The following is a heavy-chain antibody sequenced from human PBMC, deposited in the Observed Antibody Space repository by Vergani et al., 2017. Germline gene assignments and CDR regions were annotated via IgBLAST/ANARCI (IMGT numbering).Heavy chain of an antibody. J-gene: IGHJ6*03. Sequence: QVQLVESGGGVVQPGRSLRLSCAASGFTFSSYGMHWVRQAPGKGLEWVAVIWYDGSNKYYADSVKGRFTISRDNSKNTLYLQMNSLRAEDTAVYYCASDIIVVLPATIGYYYYYMDVWGKGTTVTVSS. V-gene: IGHV3-33*01. CDR1: GFTFSSYG. CDR2: IWYDGSNK. D-gene: IGHD2-2*01. CDR3: ASDIIVVLPATIGYYYYYMDV.